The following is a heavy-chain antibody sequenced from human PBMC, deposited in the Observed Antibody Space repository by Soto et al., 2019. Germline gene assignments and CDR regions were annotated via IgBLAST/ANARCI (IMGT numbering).Heavy chain of an antibody. CDR1: GYTVTSYG. CDR3: AGERENYYGSESYCYYYYMDG. Sequence: QVQLVQSGAEVKKPGASVKVSCKASGYTVTSYGISWVRQAPGQGLEWMGWISAYNGNTNYAQQLQGRVTMTTDTSTSTAYMELRTLRSDDTAVYYCAGERENYYGSESYCYYYYMDGWRNGTTVTVTS. J-gene: IGHJ6*03. D-gene: IGHD3-10*01. CDR2: ISAYNGNT. V-gene: IGHV1-18*01.